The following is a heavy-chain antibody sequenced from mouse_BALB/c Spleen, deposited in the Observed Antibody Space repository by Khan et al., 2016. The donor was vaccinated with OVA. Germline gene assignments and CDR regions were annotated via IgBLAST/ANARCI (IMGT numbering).Heavy chain of an antibody. D-gene: IGHD1-2*01. Sequence: QVQLKESGAELVRPGVSVKISCKGSGYTFTDYAMHWVKQSHAKSLEWIGVISTYYGDASYNQKFKGKATMTVEKSSSTAYMELARLTSEESAIYYCARPSTATAMDYWGQGTSVTVSS. J-gene: IGHJ4*01. V-gene: IGHV1S137*01. CDR2: ISTYYGDA. CDR3: ARPSTATAMDY. CDR1: GYTFTDYA.